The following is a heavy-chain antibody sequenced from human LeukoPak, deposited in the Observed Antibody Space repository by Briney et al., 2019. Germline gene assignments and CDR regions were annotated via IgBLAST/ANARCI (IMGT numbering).Heavy chain of an antibody. J-gene: IGHJ6*03. D-gene: IGHD5-24*01. CDR2: IYYSGST. V-gene: IGHV4-59*01. Sequence: SETLSPTCAVYGGSFSGYYWSWIRQPPGKGLEWIGYIYYSGSTNYNPSLKSRVTISVDTSKNQFSLKLTSVTAADTAVYYCARVRVEMATIAYYYYMDVWGKGTTVTVSS. CDR1: GGSFSGYY. CDR3: ARVRVEMATIAYYYYMDV.